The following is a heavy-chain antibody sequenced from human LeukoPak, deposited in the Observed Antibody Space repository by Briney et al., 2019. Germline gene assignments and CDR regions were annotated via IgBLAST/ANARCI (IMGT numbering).Heavy chain of an antibody. CDR2: ISYSGST. CDR1: GGSISDSY. J-gene: IGHJ4*02. Sequence: PSETLSLTCTVSGGSISDSYWTWIRQPPGTGLEWIGYISYSGSTNYNPSLKSRITISVDASKNQFSLKLSFVTAADTAVYYCAKNEGRYDGVGRYITTADYWGQGTLVTVSS. D-gene: IGHD2-8*01. V-gene: IGHV4-59*01. CDR3: AKNEGRYDGVGRYITTADY.